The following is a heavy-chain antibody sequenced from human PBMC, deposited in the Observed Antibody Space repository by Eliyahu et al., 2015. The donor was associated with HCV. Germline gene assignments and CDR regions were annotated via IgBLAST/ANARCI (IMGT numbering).Heavy chain of an antibody. D-gene: IGHD2-21*02. J-gene: IGHJ4*02. CDR1: GGSINSYS. Sequence: QVQLQESGPGVLKPSETLSLTCTVSGGSINSYSWSWIRQTPGKGLECIGCIDYSGYTNYNPSLESRVTISEDTSKNQLSLRLTSVTAADTAVYYCARVSGDYGPYSFDDWGQGTLVTVSS. CDR2: IDYSGYT. CDR3: ARVSGDYGPYSFDD. V-gene: IGHV4-59*01.